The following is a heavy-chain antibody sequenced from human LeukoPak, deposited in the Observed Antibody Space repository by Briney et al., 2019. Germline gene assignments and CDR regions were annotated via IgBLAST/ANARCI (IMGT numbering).Heavy chain of an antibody. J-gene: IGHJ4*02. Sequence: SETLSLTCTVSGGSISSGGYYWSWIRQHPGKGLEWIGYIYYSGSTNYNPSLKSRVTISVDTSKNQFSLKLSSVTAADTAMYYCSRGRSARYYFDYWGQGTLVTVSS. CDR3: SRGRSARYYFDY. CDR1: GGSISSGGYY. CDR2: IYYSGST. V-gene: IGHV4-61*08.